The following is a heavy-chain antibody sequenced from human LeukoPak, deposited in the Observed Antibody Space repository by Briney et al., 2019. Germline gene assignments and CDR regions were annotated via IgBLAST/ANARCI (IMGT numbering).Heavy chain of an antibody. D-gene: IGHD4-23*01. CDR3: AKYAPPTSVGTRFFDY. J-gene: IGHJ4*02. Sequence: PGGSLRLSCAASGFSFNTYAMTWVRLAPGKGLEWVSVIGGDGGGIQYADSVKGRFSISRDNSKNTLYLQMNSLRAEDTAVYFCAKYAPPTSVGTRFFDYWGQGTLVTVSS. CDR2: IGGDGGGI. V-gene: IGHV3-23*01. CDR1: GFSFNTYA.